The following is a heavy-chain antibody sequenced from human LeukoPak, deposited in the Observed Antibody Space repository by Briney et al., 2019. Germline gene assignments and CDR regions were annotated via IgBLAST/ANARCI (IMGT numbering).Heavy chain of an antibody. Sequence: SETLSFTRTVYGGTFSGYAWSWIRQAPGKGLEWIGEINHSGSTYFNASLKSRVTILVDTSKTLVSLNLSSGTAAETAAYFVVRIDDSSGYYYSYYYYMDVWRKGTTVTVSS. V-gene: IGHV4-34*08. CDR2: INHSGST. CDR1: GGTFSGYA. CDR3: VRIDDSSGYYYSYYYYMDV. D-gene: IGHD3-22*01. J-gene: IGHJ6*03.